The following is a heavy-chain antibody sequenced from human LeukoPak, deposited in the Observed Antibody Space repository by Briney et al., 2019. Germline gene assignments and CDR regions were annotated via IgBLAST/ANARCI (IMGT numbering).Heavy chain of an antibody. CDR1: GYSISSGYY. V-gene: IGHV4-38-2*02. Sequence: PSETLSLTCTVSGYSISSGYYWGWIRQPPGKGLEWIGSIYHSGSTYYNPSLKSRVTISVDTPKNQFSLKLSSVTAADTAVYYCARYVWGSYRYKAGFDYWGQGTLVTVSS. D-gene: IGHD3-16*02. J-gene: IGHJ4*02. CDR2: IYHSGST. CDR3: ARYVWGSYRYKAGFDY.